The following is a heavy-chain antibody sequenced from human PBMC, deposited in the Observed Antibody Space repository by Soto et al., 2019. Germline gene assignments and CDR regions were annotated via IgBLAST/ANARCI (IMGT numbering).Heavy chain of an antibody. CDR3: ARVRGYYDSSGYYYGSGYYYGMDV. CDR2: IIPIFGTA. CDR1: GGTFSSYA. D-gene: IGHD3-22*01. V-gene: IGHV1-69*13. Sequence: SVKVSCKASGGTFSSYAISWVRQAPGQGLEWMGGIIPIFGTANYAQKFQGRVTITADESTSTAYMELSSLRSEDTAVYYCARVRGYYDSSGYYYGSGYYYGMDVWGQGTTVTVSS. J-gene: IGHJ6*02.